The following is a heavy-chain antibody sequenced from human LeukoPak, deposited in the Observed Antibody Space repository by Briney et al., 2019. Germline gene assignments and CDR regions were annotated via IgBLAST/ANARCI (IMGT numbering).Heavy chain of an antibody. CDR3: AAAYRGFDAFDI. CDR1: GFTFSSYA. V-gene: IGHV3-23*01. J-gene: IGHJ3*02. D-gene: IGHD2-15*01. CDR2: ISGSGGST. Sequence: GGSLRLSCAASGFTFSSYAMSWVRQAPGKGLEWVSAISGSGGSTYYADSVKGRFTISRDNSKNTLYLQMNSLRAEDTAVYYCAAAYRGFDAFDIWGQGTMVTVPS.